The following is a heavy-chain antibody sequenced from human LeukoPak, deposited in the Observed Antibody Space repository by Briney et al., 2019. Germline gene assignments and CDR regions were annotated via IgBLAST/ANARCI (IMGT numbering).Heavy chain of an antibody. CDR2: IYHSGST. J-gene: IGHJ4*02. D-gene: IGHD5-18*01. CDR3: ARAIPNSYGLYYFDY. Sequence: SGTLSLTCAVSGGSISSSNWWSWVRPPPGKGLEWIGEIYHSGSTNYNPSLKSRVTISVDTSKNRFSLKLSSVTAADTAVYYCARAIPNSYGLYYFDYWGQGTLVTVSS. V-gene: IGHV4-4*02. CDR1: GGSISSSNW.